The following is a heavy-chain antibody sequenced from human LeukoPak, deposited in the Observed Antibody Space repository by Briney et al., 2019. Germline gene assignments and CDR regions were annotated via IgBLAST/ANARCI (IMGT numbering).Heavy chain of an antibody. CDR1: GYTFTSYY. V-gene: IGHV1-46*01. CDR2: INPSGGST. Sequence: ASVKVSCKASGYTFTSYYMHWVRQAPGQGLEWMGIINPSGGSTSYAQKFQGRVTMTRDTSTSTVYTELSSLRSEDTAVYYCEAVTNEGEKVYWGQGTLVTVSS. D-gene: IGHD4-17*01. CDR3: EAVTNEGEKVY. J-gene: IGHJ4*02.